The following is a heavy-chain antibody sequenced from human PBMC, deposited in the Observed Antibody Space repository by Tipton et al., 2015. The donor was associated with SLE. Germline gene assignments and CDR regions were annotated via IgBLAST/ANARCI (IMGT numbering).Heavy chain of an antibody. CDR1: GGSISVSSYY. J-gene: IGHJ3*02. CDR3: ARDCGGSDAFDI. V-gene: IGHV4-61*01. CDR2: IYYSGST. Sequence: TLSLTCTVSGGSISVSSYYLSWIRQPPREGLEWIGYIYYSGSTNYNPSLKSRDTISVDTSKNQFSLKLSSVTAADTAVYYCARDCGGSDAFDIWGQGTMGTVSS. D-gene: IGHD2-21*01.